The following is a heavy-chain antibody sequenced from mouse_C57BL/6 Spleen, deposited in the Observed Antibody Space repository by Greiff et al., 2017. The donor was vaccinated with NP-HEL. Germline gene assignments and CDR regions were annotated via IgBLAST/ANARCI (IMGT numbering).Heavy chain of an antibody. CDR3: YYGSSYYFDY. J-gene: IGHJ2*01. V-gene: IGHV1-19*01. Sequence: EVQLQQSGPVLVKPGASVKMSCKASGYTFTDYYMNWVKQSPGKSLEWIGVINPYNGGTSYNQKFKGKATLTVDKSSSTAYMELNSLTSEDSAVYYSYYGSSYYFDYWGKGTTLTVSS. CDR1: GYTFTDYY. CDR2: INPYNGGT. D-gene: IGHD1-1*01.